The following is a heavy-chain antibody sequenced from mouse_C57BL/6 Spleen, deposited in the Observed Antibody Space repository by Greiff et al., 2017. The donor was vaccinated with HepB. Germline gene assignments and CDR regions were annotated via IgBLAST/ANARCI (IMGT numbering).Heavy chain of an antibody. D-gene: IGHD2-1*01. CDR2: ISDGGSYT. CDR1: GFTFSSYA. CDR3: ARADGNGFAY. Sequence: EVKVEESGGGLVKPGGSLKLSCAASGFTFSSYAMSWVRQTPEKRLEWVATISDGGSYTYYPDNVKGRFTISRDNAKNNLYLQMSHLKSEDTAMYYCARADGNGFAYWGQGTLVTVSA. J-gene: IGHJ3*01. V-gene: IGHV5-4*03.